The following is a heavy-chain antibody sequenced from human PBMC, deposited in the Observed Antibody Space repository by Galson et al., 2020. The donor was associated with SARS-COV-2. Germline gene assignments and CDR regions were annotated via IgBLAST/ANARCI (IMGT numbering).Heavy chain of an antibody. Sequence: SLKISCAASGFTFDDYAMHWVRHAPGKGLEWVSGISWNSGSIGYADSVKGRFTISRDNAKNSLYLQMTSLRAEDTALYYCAKEGVGATHFDYWGQGTLVTVSS. CDR1: GFTFDDYA. CDR2: ISWNSGSI. J-gene: IGHJ4*02. CDR3: AKEGVGATHFDY. D-gene: IGHD1-26*01. V-gene: IGHV3-9*01.